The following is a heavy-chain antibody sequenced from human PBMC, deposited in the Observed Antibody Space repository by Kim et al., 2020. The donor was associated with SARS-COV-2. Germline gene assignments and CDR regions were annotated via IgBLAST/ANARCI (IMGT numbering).Heavy chain of an antibody. D-gene: IGHD2-21*02. CDR3: ARVLRWTYCVFDY. Sequence: GGSLRLSCAASGFTFSSHIMNWVRQAPGKGLEWVSYISSSSSTIYYADSVKGRFTISRDNAKNSLYLQMNSLRDEDTAVYYCARVLRWTYCVFDYWGQGTLVTVSS. CDR2: ISSSSSTI. J-gene: IGHJ4*02. CDR1: GFTFSSHI. V-gene: IGHV3-48*02.